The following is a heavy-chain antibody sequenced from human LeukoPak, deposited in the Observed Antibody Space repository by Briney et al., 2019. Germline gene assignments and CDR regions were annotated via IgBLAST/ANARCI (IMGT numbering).Heavy chain of an antibody. CDR1: GFTFSSYW. Sequence: GGSLRLSCVASGFTFSSYWMHWVRQAPGKGLVWVSRINSDGSSTSYADSVKGRFTISRDNAKNTLYLQMNSLRAEDTAVYYCARGGTIFGVVSHMDVWGKGTTVTVSS. CDR2: INSDGSST. D-gene: IGHD3-3*01. V-gene: IGHV3-74*01. CDR3: ARGGTIFGVVSHMDV. J-gene: IGHJ6*03.